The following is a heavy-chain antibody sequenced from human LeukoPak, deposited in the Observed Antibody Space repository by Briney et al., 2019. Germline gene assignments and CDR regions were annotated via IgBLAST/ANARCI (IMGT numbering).Heavy chain of an antibody. D-gene: IGHD5-24*01. CDR3: ARVQGRRDGYNYFDY. CDR2: INPNSGGT. V-gene: IGHV1-2*02. Sequence: ASVKVSCKASGYTFTGYYMHWVRQAPGQGLEWMGWINPNSGGTNYAQKFQGRVTMTRDTSISTAYMELSRLRSDDTVVYYCARVQGRRDGYNYFDYWGQGTLVTVSS. CDR1: GYTFTGYY. J-gene: IGHJ4*02.